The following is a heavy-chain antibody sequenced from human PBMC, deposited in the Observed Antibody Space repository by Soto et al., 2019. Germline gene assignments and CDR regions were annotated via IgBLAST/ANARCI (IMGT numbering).Heavy chain of an antibody. V-gene: IGHV3-23*01. CDR2: VGGSGGYT. CDR3: AKVLTGYYYYFEY. Sequence: PGGSLRLSCAASGFTFGSYAMIWVRQAPGKGLEWVSGVGGSGGYTYYADSVKGRFTISRDNSKDTVYLQISSLRAEDTAVYYCAKVLTGYYYYFEYWGQGTLVTVSS. D-gene: IGHD3-9*01. CDR1: GFTFGSYA. J-gene: IGHJ4*02.